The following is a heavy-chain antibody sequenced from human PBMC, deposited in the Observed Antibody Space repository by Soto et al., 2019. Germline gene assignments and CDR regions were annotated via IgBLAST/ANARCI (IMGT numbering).Heavy chain of an antibody. Sequence: QVHLQESSPGLVKPSETLSLTCSVSNDSIRSDNWWSWVRQPPGKGLEWIGEIFHSGSSNNNPSLKSRVTLSVDKTKNEFSLKLNSVTAADTAVYYCARRLFVRGTLGYYDYWGQGTLVTVSS. CDR3: ARRLFVRGTLGYYDY. CDR1: NDSIRSDNW. CDR2: IFHSGSS. J-gene: IGHJ4*02. D-gene: IGHD3-10*02. V-gene: IGHV4-4*02.